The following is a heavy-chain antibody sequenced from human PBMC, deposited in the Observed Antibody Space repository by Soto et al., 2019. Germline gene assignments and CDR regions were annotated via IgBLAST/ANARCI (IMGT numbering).Heavy chain of an antibody. CDR1: GFTFSTYG. V-gene: IGHV3-33*01. CDR2: IWYDGSNK. CDR3: AREGYCSGGSCYGDH. Sequence: QVQLVESGGGVVQPGRSLRLSCAASGFTFSTYGMHWVRQAPGKGLEWVAVIWYDGSNKYYGDSVKGRFTISRDNSKNTLYLQMNSLRGEDTAVYYCAREGYCSGGSCYGDHWGQGTLVIVSS. D-gene: IGHD2-15*01. J-gene: IGHJ4*02.